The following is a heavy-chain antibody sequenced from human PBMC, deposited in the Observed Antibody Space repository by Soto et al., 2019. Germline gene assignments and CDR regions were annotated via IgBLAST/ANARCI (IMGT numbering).Heavy chain of an antibody. CDR2: ITSHNGRT. CDR1: GYTFTSFP. CDR3: ASERLEALNNILPYFDY. J-gene: IGHJ4*02. D-gene: IGHD2-21*01. V-gene: IGHV1-18*04. Sequence: ASVKVSCKASGYTFTSFPVSWVRQAPGQGLEWMGSITSHNGRTEYAQKFQGRVTMTRDTSTSTVYMELKSLRFDDTAVYYCASERLEALNNILPYFDYWGQGSLVTVSS.